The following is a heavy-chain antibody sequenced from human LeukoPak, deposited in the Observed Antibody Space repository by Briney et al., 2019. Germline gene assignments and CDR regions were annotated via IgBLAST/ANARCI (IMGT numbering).Heavy chain of an antibody. CDR3: ARGLHPNTGYYDVGF. J-gene: IGHJ4*02. CDR1: GFIFSNYW. Sequence: GGSLRLSCAASGFIFSNYWMSWVRQAPGKGLECVANIKQDGSEKFYADSVKGRFTISRGNAKNSLYLQMNSLRAEDTAVYFCARGLHPNTGYYDVGFWGQGTLVTVSS. CDR2: IKQDGSEK. V-gene: IGHV3-7*05. D-gene: IGHD1-26*01.